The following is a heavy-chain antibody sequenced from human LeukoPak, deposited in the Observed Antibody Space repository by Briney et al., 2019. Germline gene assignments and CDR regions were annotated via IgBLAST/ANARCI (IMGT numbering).Heavy chain of an antibody. D-gene: IGHD3-9*01. CDR2: IYTSGST. V-gene: IGHV4-4*07. CDR1: SDSMTSYY. CDR3: AGVRLGGYDILTGYYSFDY. J-gene: IGHJ4*02. Sequence: PSETLSLTCTVSSDSMTSYYWSWIRQPAGKGLEWIGRIYTSGSTNYNPSLKSRVTISVDTSKNQFSLKLSSVTAAGTAVFFLAGVRLGGYDILTGYYSFDYWGQGTLVTVSS.